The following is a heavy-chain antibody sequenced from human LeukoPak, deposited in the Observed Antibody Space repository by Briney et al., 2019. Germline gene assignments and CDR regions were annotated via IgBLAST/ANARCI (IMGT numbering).Heavy chain of an antibody. CDR1: GYSFNSYW. Sequence: GESLKISCKGSGYSFNSYWIGWVRQMPGKGLEWMGIIYPGDSDTRYSPSFQGQVTISADKSISTAYLQWSSLKASDTAMYYCARLPGIVATIERYYDYWGQGTLVTVSS. V-gene: IGHV5-51*01. CDR3: ARLPGIVATIERYYDY. D-gene: IGHD5-12*01. CDR2: IYPGDSDT. J-gene: IGHJ4*02.